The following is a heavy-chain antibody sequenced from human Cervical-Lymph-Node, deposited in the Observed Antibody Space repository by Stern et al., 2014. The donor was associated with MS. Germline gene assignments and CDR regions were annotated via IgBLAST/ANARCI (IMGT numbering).Heavy chain of an antibody. CDR2: ITVGSGDI. CDR1: GFTLSGYN. V-gene: IGHV3-48*02. D-gene: IGHD5-12*01. CDR3: ATDRDRGFDYSD. Sequence: VQLVQSGGGLVQPGGSLRLSCVASGFTLSGYNMNWVRQAPGKGLEWVSYITVGSGDIYYADSVKGRFTISRDDAKNSLYLQMDSLRDEDTALYYCATDRDRGFDYSDWGRGPLVTVSS. J-gene: IGHJ4*02.